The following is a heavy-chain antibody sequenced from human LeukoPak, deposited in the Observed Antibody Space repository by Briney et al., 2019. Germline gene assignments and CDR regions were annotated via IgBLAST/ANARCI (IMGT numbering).Heavy chain of an antibody. CDR3: ARTLGMIVTN. D-gene: IGHD3-22*01. Sequence: TLSLTCSVSGASVYSDSSFWTWIRQAPGKGLEWIGYIYYSGGTYYNPSLKSRVTISVDTSKNQFSLKLSSVTAADTAVYYCARTLGMIVTNWGQGTLVTVSS. CDR1: GASVYSDSSF. CDR2: IYYSGGT. V-gene: IGHV4-30-4*08. J-gene: IGHJ4*02.